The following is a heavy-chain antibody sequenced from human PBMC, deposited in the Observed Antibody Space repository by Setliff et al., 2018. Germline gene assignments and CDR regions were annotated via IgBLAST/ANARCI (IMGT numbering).Heavy chain of an antibody. Sequence: SETLSLTCSVSGCSISSHYWSWIRQPPGKGLEWVGYISYSGSTNYNPSLKSRVTISVDTSKNQFSLQVSPVTAADTSVYYCASLADKGDYYFDYWGQGTLVTVSS. CDR3: ASLADKGDYYFDY. CDR1: GCSISSHY. J-gene: IGHJ4*02. CDR2: ISYSGST. D-gene: IGHD3-10*01. V-gene: IGHV4-59*11.